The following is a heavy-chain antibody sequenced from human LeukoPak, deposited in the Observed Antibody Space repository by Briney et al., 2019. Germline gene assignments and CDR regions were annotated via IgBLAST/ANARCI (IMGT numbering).Heavy chain of an antibody. D-gene: IGHD2-2*01. J-gene: IGHJ4*02. Sequence: GRSLRLSCAASGFTFSSYGMHWVRQAPGKGLQWAAVIWYDGSNKYYADSVKGRFTISRDNSKNTLYLQMNSLRAEDTAVYYCARDGVYCSSTSCYLDYWGQGTLVTVSS. CDR2: IWYDGSNK. V-gene: IGHV3-33*01. CDR1: GFTFSSYG. CDR3: ARDGVYCSSTSCYLDY.